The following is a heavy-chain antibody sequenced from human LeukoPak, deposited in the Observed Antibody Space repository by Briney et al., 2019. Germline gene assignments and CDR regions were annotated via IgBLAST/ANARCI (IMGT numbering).Heavy chain of an antibody. CDR1: GGTFSSYA. J-gene: IGHJ4*02. CDR2: IIPIFGTA. CDR3: ARARSSGWYEGFDY. Sequence: SVKVSCKASGGTFSSYAISWVRQAPGQGLEWMGRIIPIFGTADYAQKFQGRVTITTDESTSTAYMELSSLRSEDTAVYYCARARSSGWYEGFDYWGQGTLVTVSS. D-gene: IGHD6-19*01. V-gene: IGHV1-69*05.